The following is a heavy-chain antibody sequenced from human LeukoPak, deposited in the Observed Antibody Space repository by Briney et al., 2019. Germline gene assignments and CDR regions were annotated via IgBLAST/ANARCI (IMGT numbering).Heavy chain of an antibody. CDR2: TYYSGTT. V-gene: IGHV4-39*01. J-gene: IGHJ4*02. CDR3: ARVTNYGGDFLDY. D-gene: IGHD4-23*01. CDR1: GGSMDTTTYY. Sequence: PSETLSLTCTVSGGSMDTTTYYWGWVRQPPGKGLEWIGATYYSGTTSYNPSLRSRVIISVDTSRNLFSLKLTSVAAADTAVYYCARVTNYGGDFLDYWGQGTLVTVSS.